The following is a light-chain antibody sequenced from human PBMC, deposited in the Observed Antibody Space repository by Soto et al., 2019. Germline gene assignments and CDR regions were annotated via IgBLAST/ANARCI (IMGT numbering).Light chain of an antibody. J-gene: IGKJ4*01. CDR2: WAS. V-gene: IGKV4-1*01. CDR1: QSVLYSSNNKNY. Sequence: DIVMTQSPDSLAVSLGERATINCKSSQSVLYSSNNKNYSAWYQQKPGQPPKLLIYWASTRESGVPDRFSGSGSETDFTLTISSLQAEDVAIYYCQQYYSTPPTFGGGTKVEIK. CDR3: QQYYSTPPT.